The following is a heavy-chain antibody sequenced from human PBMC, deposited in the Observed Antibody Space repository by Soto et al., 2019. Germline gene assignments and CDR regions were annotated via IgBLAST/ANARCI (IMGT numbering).Heavy chain of an antibody. V-gene: IGHV4-39*01. Sequence: PSETLSLTCTVSGDSISRSSYFWGWIRQPPGRGLEWIGSIYYGGSTYYNPSLKSRVTIAVDTSKNQYSLKLSAVTAADTAVYYCARRSTVTYDYWGQGILVTVSS. J-gene: IGHJ4*02. CDR3: ARRSTVTYDY. CDR2: IYYGGST. D-gene: IGHD4-17*01. CDR1: GDSISRSSYF.